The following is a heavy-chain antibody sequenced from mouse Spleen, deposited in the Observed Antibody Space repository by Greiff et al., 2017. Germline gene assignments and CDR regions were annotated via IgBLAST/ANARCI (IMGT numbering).Heavy chain of an antibody. D-gene: IGHD2-5*01. J-gene: IGHJ4*01. CDR3: ARCYSNYVYAMDY. Sequence: QVQLQQPGAELVKPGASVKMSCKASGYTFTSYWITWVKQRPGQGLEWIGDIYPGSGSTNYNEKFKSKATLTVDTSSSTAYMQLSSLTSEDSAVYYCARCYSNYVYAMDYWGQGTSVTVSS. CDR2: IYPGSGST. CDR1: GYTFTSYW. V-gene: IGHV1-55*01.